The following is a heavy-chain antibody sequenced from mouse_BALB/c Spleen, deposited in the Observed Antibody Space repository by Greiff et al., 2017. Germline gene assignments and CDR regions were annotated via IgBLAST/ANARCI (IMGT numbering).Heavy chain of an antibody. J-gene: IGHJ2*01. CDR1: GFSLTSYD. CDR2: IWTGGGT. Sequence: VKLMESGPGLVAPSQSLSITCTVSGFSLTSYDISWIRQPPGKGLEWLGVIWTGGGTNYNSAFMSRLSISKDNSKSQVFLKMNSLQTDDTAIYYCVRASSGYVSYFDYWGQGTTLTVSS. CDR3: VRASSGYVSYFDY. D-gene: IGHD3-1*01. V-gene: IGHV2-9-2*01.